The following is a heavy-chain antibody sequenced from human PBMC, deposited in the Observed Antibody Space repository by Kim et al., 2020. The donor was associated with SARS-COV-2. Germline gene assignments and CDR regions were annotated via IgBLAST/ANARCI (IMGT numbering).Heavy chain of an antibody. CDR2: IIPILGIA. D-gene: IGHD2-2*01. V-gene: IGHV1-69*10. CDR3: AREFCNSTSCCYALSGMDV. CDR1: GSTFGSYA. J-gene: IGHJ6*02. Sequence: SVKVSCKASGSTFGSYAISWVRQAPGQGLEWMGRIIPILGIANYAQKFQVRVTITADKYTSTAYMELSSLGSGDTAVYYCAREFCNSTSCCYALSGMDVWGQGTTVTVSS.